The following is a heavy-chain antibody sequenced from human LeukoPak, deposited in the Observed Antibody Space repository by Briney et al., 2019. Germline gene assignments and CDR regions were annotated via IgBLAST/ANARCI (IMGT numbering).Heavy chain of an antibody. CDR2: FYTRGST. Sequence: PSQTLSLTCILSVGSLSSGSYYWSWIRQPPGKGLEWIWRFYTRGSTNYNPYLKSRVTISVDTSKNHFSLKLTSVTAADTAVYYCARGWGWGKVGANVRGNDAFDIWGPGTMVTVSS. CDR1: VGSLSSGSYY. CDR3: ARGWGWGKVGANVRGNDAFDI. D-gene: IGHD1-26*01. J-gene: IGHJ3*02. V-gene: IGHV4-61*02.